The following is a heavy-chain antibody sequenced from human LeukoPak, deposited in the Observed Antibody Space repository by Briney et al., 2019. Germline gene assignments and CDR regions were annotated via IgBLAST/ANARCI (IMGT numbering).Heavy chain of an antibody. D-gene: IGHD1/OR15-1a*01. CDR3: ARDGNWNTNMGAFDI. CDR1: GFTFADFA. J-gene: IGHJ3*02. CDR2: TVWNGAVI. Sequence: GGSLRLSCAASGFTFADFAMHWVRQVPGKGLEWVSGTVWNGAVIDYADSVKGRFTISRDNAKNSLYLQMNSLRAEDTAVYYCARDGNWNTNMGAFDIWGQGTMVTVSS. V-gene: IGHV3-9*01.